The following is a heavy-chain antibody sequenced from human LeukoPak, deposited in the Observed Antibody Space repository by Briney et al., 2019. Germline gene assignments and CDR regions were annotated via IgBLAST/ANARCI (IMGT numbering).Heavy chain of an antibody. D-gene: IGHD2-2*01. J-gene: IGHJ4*02. V-gene: IGHV1-2*02. Sequence: GASVKVSCKSSGYTFIDYYIHWVRQAPGPGLEWMGWINPNSGATKYAQKFQGRVSMTRDTSINTAYMDLTNLRSDDTAIFYCARVKKLMPEFEFWGQGTLVTVSS. CDR2: INPNSGAT. CDR3: ARVKKLMPEFEF. CDR1: GYTFIDYY.